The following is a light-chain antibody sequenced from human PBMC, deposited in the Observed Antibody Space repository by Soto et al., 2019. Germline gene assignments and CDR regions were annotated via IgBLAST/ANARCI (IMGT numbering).Light chain of an antibody. Sequence: QSALTQPASVSGSPGQSITISCTGTSSDVGGHNYVSWYQQHPGKAPKLMIYEVNTRPSGISNRFSASKSGITASLTISGLQAEDEADYYCISYTNIHTYAFRTGTKVTVL. CDR2: EVN. CDR1: SSDVGGHNY. V-gene: IGLV2-14*01. J-gene: IGLJ1*01. CDR3: ISYTNIHTYA.